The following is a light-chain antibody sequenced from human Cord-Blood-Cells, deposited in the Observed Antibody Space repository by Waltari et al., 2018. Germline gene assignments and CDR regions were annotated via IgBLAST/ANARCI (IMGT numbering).Light chain of an antibody. CDR2: RNN. V-gene: IGLV1-47*01. J-gene: IGLJ3*02. Sequence: QSVLPQPPSASGTPGKRVTITCSGSSSNHGSNYVYWYQQLPGTAPKLLIYRNNQRPSGVPDRFSCSKSGTSASLAISGLRSEDEADYDCAAWDDSLSGRVFGGGTKLTVL. CDR3: AAWDDSLSGRV. CDR1: SSNHGSNY.